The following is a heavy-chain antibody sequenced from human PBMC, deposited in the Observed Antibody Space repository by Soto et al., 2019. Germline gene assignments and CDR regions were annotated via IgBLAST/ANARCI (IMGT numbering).Heavy chain of an antibody. CDR3: AREGTLSSSSWYGASVDY. D-gene: IGHD6-13*01. V-gene: IGHV4-30-4*01. J-gene: IGHJ4*02. Sequence: QVQLQESGPGLVKPSQTLSLTCTVSGGSISSGDYYWSWIRQPPGKGLEWIGYIYYSGSTYYNPSLKSRVTISVDTSKNQFSLKLSSVTAADTAVYYCAREGTLSSSSWYGASVDYWGQGTLVTVSS. CDR1: GGSISSGDYY. CDR2: IYYSGST.